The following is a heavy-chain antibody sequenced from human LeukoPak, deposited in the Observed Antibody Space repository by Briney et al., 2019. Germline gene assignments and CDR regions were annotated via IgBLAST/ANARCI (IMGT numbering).Heavy chain of an antibody. D-gene: IGHD6-13*01. CDR1: GFTFSSYA. J-gene: IGHJ4*02. CDR3: AKVLFSVAAAHFDY. V-gene: IGHV3-23*01. CDR2: ISGSGGST. Sequence: SGGSLRLSCAASGFTFSSYAMSWVRQAPGKGLEWVSAISGSGGSTYYADSVKGRFTISRDNSKNTLYLQMNSLRAEGTAVYYCAKVLFSVAAAHFDYWGQGTLVTVSS.